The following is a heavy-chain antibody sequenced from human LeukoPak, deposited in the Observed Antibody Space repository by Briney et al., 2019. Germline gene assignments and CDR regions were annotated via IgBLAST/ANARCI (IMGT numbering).Heavy chain of an antibody. Sequence: GESLKISCKGSGYSFTSYWIGWVRQMPGKGLEWMASIKQDGSEKYYVDSVKGRFTISRDNAKNSLYLQMNSLRAEDTAVYYCARGGSYWVYWGQGTLVTVSS. CDR3: ARGGSYWVY. V-gene: IGHV3-7*02. D-gene: IGHD1-26*01. J-gene: IGHJ4*02. CDR1: GYSFTSYW. CDR2: IKQDGSEK.